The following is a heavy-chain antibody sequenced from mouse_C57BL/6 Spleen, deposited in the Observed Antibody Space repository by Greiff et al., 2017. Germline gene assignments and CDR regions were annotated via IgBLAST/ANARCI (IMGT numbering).Heavy chain of an antibody. J-gene: IGHJ1*03. V-gene: IGHV1-64*01. CDR1: GYTFTSYW. CDR3: ARKNFFTTVVAGDWYFDV. CDR2: IHPNSGST. D-gene: IGHD1-1*01. Sequence: QVQLQQPGAELVKPGASVKLSCKASGYTFTSYWMHWVKQRPGQGLEWIGMIHPNSGSTNYNEKFKSKATLTVDKSSSTAYMQLSSLTSEDSAVYYCARKNFFTTVVAGDWYFDVWGTGTTVTVSS.